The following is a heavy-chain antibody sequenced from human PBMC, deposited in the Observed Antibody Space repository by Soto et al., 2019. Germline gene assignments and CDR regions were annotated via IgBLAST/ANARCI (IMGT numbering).Heavy chain of an antibody. CDR3: SGCSGGACHRNYGMDV. Sequence: EVHLVESGGGLVKPGGSLRLSCAASGFTFRSFTMNWVRQAQGKGLEWVSSISPSTSHIYYTDSVKGRFTISRDNAKNSLFLQMNSLRAEDTAVYYCSGCSGGACHRNYGMDVWGQGTTVTVSS. CDR1: GFTFRSFT. V-gene: IGHV3-21*01. J-gene: IGHJ6*02. D-gene: IGHD2-15*01. CDR2: ISPSTSHI.